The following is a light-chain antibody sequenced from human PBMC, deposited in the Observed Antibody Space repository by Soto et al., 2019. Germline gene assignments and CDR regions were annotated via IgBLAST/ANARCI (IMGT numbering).Light chain of an antibody. J-gene: IGKJ1*01. CDR3: QQYGSSGT. CDR2: DAS. V-gene: IGKV3-20*01. Sequence: IVLTQSPGTLSLSPGERATLSCRASQSVSNNYLAWYQQKPGQAPRLLIYDASNRATGIPDRFSGSGSGTDFTLTISILEPEDFAVYYWQQYGSSGTFGQGTK. CDR1: QSVSNNY.